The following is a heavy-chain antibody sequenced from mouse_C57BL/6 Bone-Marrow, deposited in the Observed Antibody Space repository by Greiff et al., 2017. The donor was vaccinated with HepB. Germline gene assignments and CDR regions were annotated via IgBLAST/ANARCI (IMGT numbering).Heavy chain of an antibody. CDR3: TREDGSSPLDY. D-gene: IGHD1-1*01. Sequence: EVMLVESGEGLVKPGGSLKLSCAASGFTFSSYAMSWVRQTPEKRLEWVAYISSGGDYIYYADTVKGRFTISRDNARNTLYLQMSSLKSEDTAMYYCTREDGSSPLDYWGQGTTLTVSS. CDR2: ISSGGDYI. V-gene: IGHV5-9-1*02. CDR1: GFTFSSYA. J-gene: IGHJ2*01.